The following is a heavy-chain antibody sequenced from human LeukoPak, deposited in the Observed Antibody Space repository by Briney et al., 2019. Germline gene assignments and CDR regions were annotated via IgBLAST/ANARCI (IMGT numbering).Heavy chain of an antibody. CDR3: ASTQYYYDSSGYYLDAFDI. D-gene: IGHD3-22*01. V-gene: IGHV4-4*02. J-gene: IGHJ3*02. CDR1: GGSISSSNW. Sequence: SETLSLTCGVSGGSISSSNWWSWVRQPPGKGLEWIGEIYHTGSTNYNPSLKSRVTISVDKSKNQFSLKLSSVTAADTAVYYCASTQYYYDSSGYYLDAFDIWGQGTMVTVSS. CDR2: IYHTGST.